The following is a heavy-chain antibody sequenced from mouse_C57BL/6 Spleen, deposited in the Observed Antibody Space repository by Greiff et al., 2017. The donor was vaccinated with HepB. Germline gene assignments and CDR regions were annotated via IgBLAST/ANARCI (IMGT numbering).Heavy chain of an antibody. J-gene: IGHJ2*01. V-gene: IGHV1-5*01. D-gene: IGHD1-1*01. CDR2: IYPGNSDT. CDR1: GYTFTSYW. CDR3: TRGYGSSYGYYFGY. Sequence: EVQLQQSGTVLARPGASVKMSCKTSGYTFTSYWMHWVKQRPGQGLEWIGAIYPGNSDTSYNQKFKGKAKLAAVTSASTAYMDLSSLTNEDSAVSYCTRGYGSSYGYYFGYWGQGTTLTVSS.